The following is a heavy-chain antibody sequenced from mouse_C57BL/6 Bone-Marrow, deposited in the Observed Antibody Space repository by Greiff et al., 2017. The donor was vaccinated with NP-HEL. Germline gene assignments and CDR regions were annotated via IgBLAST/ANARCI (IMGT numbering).Heavy chain of an antibody. CDR1: GFSLTSYG. CDR3: ASPMDY. CDR2: IWSGGST. J-gene: IGHJ4*01. V-gene: IGHV2-2*01. Sequence: VQLQQSGPGLVQPSQSLSITCTVSGFSLTSYGVHWVRQSPGKGLEWLGVIWSGGSTDYNAAFISRLSISKDNSKSQVFFKMTSLQADDTAIYYCASPMDYWGQGTSVTVSS.